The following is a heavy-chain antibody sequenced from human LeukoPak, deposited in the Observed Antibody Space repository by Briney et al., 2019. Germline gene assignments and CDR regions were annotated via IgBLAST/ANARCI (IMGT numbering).Heavy chain of an antibody. J-gene: IGHJ4*02. D-gene: IGHD3-10*01. CDR2: ISSSSSYI. CDR3: ASLERYYYGSGSYPN. CDR1: GFTFSSYG. V-gene: IGHV3-21*01. Sequence: GGTLRLSCAASGFTFSSYGMSWVRQAPGKGLEWVSAISSSSSYIYYADSVNGRFTISRDNAKNSLYLQMNSLRAEDTAVYYCASLERYYYGSGSYPNWGQGTLVTVSS.